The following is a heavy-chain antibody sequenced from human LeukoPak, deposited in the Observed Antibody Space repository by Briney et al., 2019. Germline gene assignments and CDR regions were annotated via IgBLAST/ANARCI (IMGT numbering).Heavy chain of an antibody. D-gene: IGHD1-26*01. CDR1: GGSISTYY. J-gene: IGHJ5*02. CDR3: ARSVGATGTYNWFDP. Sequence: PSETLSLTCTVSGGSISTYYWSWIRQPPGKGLEWIGYIYYSGSTKYNPSLKSRATISVDTSRNQFSLRLSSVTPADTAVYYCARSVGATGTYNWFDPWGQGTLVTVSS. CDR2: IYYSGST. V-gene: IGHV4-59*01.